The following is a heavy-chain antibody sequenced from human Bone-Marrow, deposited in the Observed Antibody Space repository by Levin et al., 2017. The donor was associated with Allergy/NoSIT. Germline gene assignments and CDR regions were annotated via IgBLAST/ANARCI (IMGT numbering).Heavy chain of an antibody. V-gene: IGHV5-51*01. CDR2: IYPGDSET. D-gene: IGHD3-10*01. J-gene: IGHJ4*02. Sequence: GGSLRLSCQGSGYQFTDYWIGWVRQLPGKGLEWMGNIYPGDSETRSSPSFQGQVTFSVDQSMNTAYLQWDSLRAWDTAMYYGARQSDELPPYDGEWVEEHYFNRWRQGTLVTVSS. CDR3: ARQSDELPPYDGEWVEEHYFNR. CDR1: GYQFTDYW.